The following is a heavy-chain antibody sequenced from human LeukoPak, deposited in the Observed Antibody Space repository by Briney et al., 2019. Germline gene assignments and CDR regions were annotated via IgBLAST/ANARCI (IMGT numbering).Heavy chain of an antibody. CDR1: GFTFSSYA. CDR3: AKDTHSSGRYEYYFDY. J-gene: IGHJ4*02. D-gene: IGHD6-19*01. CDR2: ISGSGGST. Sequence: PGGSLRLSCAASGFTFSSYAMSWVRQAPGKGLEWVSAISGSGGSTYYADSVKGRFTISRDNSKNTLYLQMNSLRAEDTAVYYCAKDTHSSGRYEYYFDYWGQGTLVTVSS. V-gene: IGHV3-23*01.